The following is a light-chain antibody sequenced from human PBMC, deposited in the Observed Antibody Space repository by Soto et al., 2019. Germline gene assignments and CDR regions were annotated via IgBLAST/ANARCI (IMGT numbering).Light chain of an antibody. CDR1: QGINSW. J-gene: IGKJ5*01. Sequence: DIQMTQSPSSVSASVGDRVTITCRASQGINSWLAWYQQKPGKAPNLLIYETYKLHTGVPPRFSGCGSGTEFALTSCRLHHDDSATYFCQQTHSFPLTFGQGTRLEMK. CDR3: QQTHSFPLT. CDR2: ETY. V-gene: IGKV1-12*01.